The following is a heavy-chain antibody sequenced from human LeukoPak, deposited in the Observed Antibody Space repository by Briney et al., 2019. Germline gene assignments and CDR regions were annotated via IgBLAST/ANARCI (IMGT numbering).Heavy chain of an antibody. CDR2: ISTSGGGT. CDR3: AKGVALGDIVVVQPLDY. CDR1: GFTFTNYA. J-gene: IGHJ4*02. D-gene: IGHD2-2*01. Sequence: PGGSLRLSCAASGFTFTNYAFSWVRQAPGKGLEWVSTISTSGGGTYYADSVKGRFTISRDNSKNTLYLQMNSLSAEDTAVYYCAKGVALGDIVVVQPLDYWGQGTLVTVSS. V-gene: IGHV3-23*01.